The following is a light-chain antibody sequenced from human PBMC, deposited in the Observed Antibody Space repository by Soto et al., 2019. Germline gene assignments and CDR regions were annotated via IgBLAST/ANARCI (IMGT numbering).Light chain of an antibody. V-gene: IGLV1-47*01. CDR2: RNN. CDR1: TSNIGNNY. CDR3: AAWDDRLNGLYV. Sequence: QSVLTQPPSASGTPGQRVTISCSGSTSNIGNNYVYWYQHFPGTAPKLLIYRNNLRPSGVPDRFSGSKSGTSASLAISGLRSEDEADYYCAAWDDRLNGLYVFGTGTKLTVL. J-gene: IGLJ1*01.